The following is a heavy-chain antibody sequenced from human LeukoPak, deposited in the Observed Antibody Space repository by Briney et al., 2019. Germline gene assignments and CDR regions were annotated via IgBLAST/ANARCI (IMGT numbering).Heavy chain of an antibody. Sequence: PGGSLRLSCAASGFTFRNFAMGWVRQAPGKGLEWVSGIKWNGGSTGYADSVKGRFTISRDNVKYSLYLQMDSLTAEDTAFYYCVRGGMTIFGVVSPHDHWGQGTLVTVSS. V-gene: IGHV3-20*04. CDR1: GFTFRNFA. D-gene: IGHD3-3*01. CDR3: VRGGMTIFGVVSPHDH. J-gene: IGHJ4*02. CDR2: IKWNGGST.